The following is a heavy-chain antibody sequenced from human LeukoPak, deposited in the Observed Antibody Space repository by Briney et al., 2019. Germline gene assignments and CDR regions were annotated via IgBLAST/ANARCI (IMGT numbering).Heavy chain of an antibody. V-gene: IGHV3-21*01. CDR2: ISSSSSYI. CDR3: ARDQLLKLWVDLIDY. Sequence: PGGSLRLSCAASGFTFSSYALSWVRQAPGKGLEWVSSISSSSSYIYYADSVKGRFNISRDNAKNSLYLQMNSMRAEDTAVYYCARDQLLKLWVDLIDYLVQATLVTVSS. J-gene: IGHJ4*02. CDR1: GFTFSSYA. D-gene: IGHD5-18*01.